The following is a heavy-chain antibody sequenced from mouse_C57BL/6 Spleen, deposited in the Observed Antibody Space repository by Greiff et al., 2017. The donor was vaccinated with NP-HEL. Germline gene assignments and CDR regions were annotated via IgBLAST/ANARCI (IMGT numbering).Heavy chain of an antibody. D-gene: IGHD1-1*01. Sequence: QVQLQQSGPELVKPGASVKISCKASGYAFSSSWMNWVKQRPGKGLEWIGRIYPGDGDTNYNGKFKGKATLTADKSSNTAYMQLSSLTSEDSAVYFCARDYGTGCDYWGQGTTLTVSS. CDR2: IYPGDGDT. V-gene: IGHV1-82*01. CDR1: GYAFSSSW. J-gene: IGHJ2*01. CDR3: ARDYGTGCDY.